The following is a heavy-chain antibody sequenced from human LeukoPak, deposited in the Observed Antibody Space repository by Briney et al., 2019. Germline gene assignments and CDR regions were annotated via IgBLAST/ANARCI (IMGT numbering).Heavy chain of an antibody. D-gene: IGHD6-19*01. J-gene: IGHJ4*02. Sequence: SVKLSCKASGGTFTSYAISWVRQAPGQGLEWMGGIIPIFGTANYAQKFQDRVTITTDESTSTAYMELSSLRSEDTAVYYCASYRSGWYEFDYWGQGTLVTVSS. V-gene: IGHV1-69*05. CDR1: GGTFTSYA. CDR3: ASYRSGWYEFDY. CDR2: IIPIFGTA.